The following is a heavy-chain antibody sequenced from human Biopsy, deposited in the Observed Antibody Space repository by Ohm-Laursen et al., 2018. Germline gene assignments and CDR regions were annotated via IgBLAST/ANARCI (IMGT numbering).Heavy chain of an antibody. CDR3: ARRLVYRVFDS. CDR2: ISYSGVT. CDR1: GGSTSSSY. J-gene: IGHJ4*02. V-gene: IGHV4-59*08. D-gene: IGHD5/OR15-5a*01. Sequence: GTLSLTCTVSGGSTSSSYWTWVRQPPGKGLEWIGYISYSGVTNYNASLKSRLTISIDASKNQFSLKLTSVTAADTALYYCARRLVYRVFDSWAKGTLVTVSS.